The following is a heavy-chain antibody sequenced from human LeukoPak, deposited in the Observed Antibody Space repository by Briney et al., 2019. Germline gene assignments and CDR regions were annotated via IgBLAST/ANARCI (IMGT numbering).Heavy chain of an antibody. J-gene: IGHJ4*02. CDR3: ARATTAMGLDY. CDR2: IYHSGST. V-gene: IGHV4-30-2*01. Sequence: TSQTLSLTCAVSGGSISSGGYSWSWIRQPPGKGLEWIGYIYHSGSTYYNPSLKSRVTISVDRSKNQFSLKLSSVTAADTAVYYCARATTAMGLDYWGQGTLVTVSS. CDR1: GGSISSGGYS. D-gene: IGHD5-18*01.